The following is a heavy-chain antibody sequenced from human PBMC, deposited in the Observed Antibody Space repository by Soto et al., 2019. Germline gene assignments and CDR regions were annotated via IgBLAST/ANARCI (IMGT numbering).Heavy chain of an antibody. CDR3: ARGGSSSFHDYYYGMDV. Sequence: QVQLVQSGAEVKKPGSSVKVSCKASGGTFSSYAISWVRQAPGQGLEWMGGIIPIFGTANYAQKFQGRVTITADKSTSTAYRELSSLRSEDTAVYYCARGGSSSFHDYYYGMDVWGQGTTVTVSS. D-gene: IGHD6-6*01. V-gene: IGHV1-69*06. CDR2: IIPIFGTA. CDR1: GGTFSSYA. J-gene: IGHJ6*02.